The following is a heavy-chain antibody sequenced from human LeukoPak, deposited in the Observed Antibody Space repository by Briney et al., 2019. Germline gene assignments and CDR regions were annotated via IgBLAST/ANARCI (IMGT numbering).Heavy chain of an antibody. CDR3: ATGRVQLDY. V-gene: IGHV3-30*03. D-gene: IGHD3-10*01. J-gene: IGHJ4*02. CDR1: GFIFDGYA. CDR2: VSKDGSAT. Sequence: GRSLRLSCAASGFIFDGYAMNWVRQAPGKGLEWVAQVSKDGSATFYADSVRGRFTISRDNSKNTLSLQMDNLRVGDTAVYFCATGRVQLDYWGQGALVSVSS.